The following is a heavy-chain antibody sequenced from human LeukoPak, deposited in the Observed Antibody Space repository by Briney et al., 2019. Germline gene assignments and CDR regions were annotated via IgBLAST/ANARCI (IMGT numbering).Heavy chain of an antibody. CDR1: GFTFDDYA. CDR3: AKAWYYYDSSGYWSFDI. V-gene: IGHV3-9*01. J-gene: IGHJ3*02. Sequence: GGSLRLSCAASGFTFDDYAMHWVRQAPGKGLEWVSGISWNSGSIGYADSVKGRFTISRDNAKNSLYLQMNSLRAEDTALYYCAKAWYYYDSSGYWSFDIWGQGTMVTVSS. CDR2: ISWNSGSI. D-gene: IGHD3-22*01.